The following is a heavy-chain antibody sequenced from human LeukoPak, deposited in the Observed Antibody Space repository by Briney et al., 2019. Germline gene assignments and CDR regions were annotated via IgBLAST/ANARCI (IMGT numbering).Heavy chain of an antibody. Sequence: SETLSLTCTVSGGSISSGGYYWSWIRQHPGKGLEWIGYIYYSGSTYYNPSLKSRVTISVDTSKNQSSLKLSSVTAADTAVYYCARVVHDYGDYELVYWGQGTLVTVSS. D-gene: IGHD4-17*01. V-gene: IGHV4-31*03. CDR2: IYYSGST. J-gene: IGHJ4*02. CDR1: GGSISSGGYY. CDR3: ARVVHDYGDYELVY.